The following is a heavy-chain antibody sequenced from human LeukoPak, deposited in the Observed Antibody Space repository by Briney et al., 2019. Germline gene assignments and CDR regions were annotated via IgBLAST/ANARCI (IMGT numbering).Heavy chain of an antibody. CDR2: IYTSGST. CDR1: GGSISSYY. D-gene: IGHD3-10*01. V-gene: IGHV4-4*07. Sequence: TASETLSLTCTVSGGSISSYYWSWIRQPAGKGLEWIGRIYTSGSTNYNPSLKSRVTMSVDTSKNQFSLKLGSVTAADTAVYYCAREAITMVRDRAHRPRFDYWGQGTLVTVSS. J-gene: IGHJ4*02. CDR3: AREAITMVRDRAHRPRFDY.